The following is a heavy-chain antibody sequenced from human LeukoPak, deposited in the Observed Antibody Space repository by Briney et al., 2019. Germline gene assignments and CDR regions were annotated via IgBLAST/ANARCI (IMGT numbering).Heavy chain of an antibody. J-gene: IGHJ4*02. CDR3: ARDSSGLY. V-gene: IGHV3-7*01. CDR2: IKEDGSQR. Sequence: PGGSLRLSCAASGFTFSNYWMSWVRQAPGKGLEWVANIKEDGSQRYYVDSVKGRFTISRDNAKSSLYLQMNSLSAEDTAVYYCARDSSGLYWGQGTLVTVSS. CDR1: GFTFSNYW. D-gene: IGHD3-22*01.